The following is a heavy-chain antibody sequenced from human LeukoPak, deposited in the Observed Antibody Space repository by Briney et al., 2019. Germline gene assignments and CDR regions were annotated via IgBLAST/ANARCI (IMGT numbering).Heavy chain of an antibody. Sequence: GGSLRLSCAASGFTFSSYAMSWVRQAPGKGLEWVSAISGSGGSTYYADSVKGRFTISRDNSKNTLYLQMNSLRAEDTAVYYCATDIVVVPVASRGGYSYGDPTDYWGQGTLVTVSS. CDR3: ATDIVVVPVASRGGYSYGDPTDY. D-gene: IGHD2-2*01. V-gene: IGHV3-23*01. CDR2: ISGSGGST. CDR1: GFTFSSYA. J-gene: IGHJ4*02.